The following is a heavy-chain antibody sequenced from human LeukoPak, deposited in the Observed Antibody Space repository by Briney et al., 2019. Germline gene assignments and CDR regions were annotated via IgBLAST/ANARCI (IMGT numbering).Heavy chain of an antibody. J-gene: IGHJ4*02. CDR3: ARDKGDYDTSGSLFVF. CDR2: ISTNGDRT. V-gene: IGHV3-23*01. Sequence: GGSLRLSCAASGLTFSNYAMTWVRQAPGKGLEWVSAISTNGDRTYYADSVKGRFTVSRDNFKNTLYLQMNSLRAEDTAVYYCARDKGDYDTSGSLFVFGGQGTLVTVSS. CDR1: GLTFSNYA. D-gene: IGHD3-22*01.